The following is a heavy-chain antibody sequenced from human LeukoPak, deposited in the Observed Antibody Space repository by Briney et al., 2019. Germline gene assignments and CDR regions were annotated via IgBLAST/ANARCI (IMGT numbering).Heavy chain of an antibody. D-gene: IGHD6-13*01. CDR1: GGTFSSYA. CDR2: IIPILGIA. CDR3: ARGDWVAAAETAFDY. J-gene: IGHJ4*02. V-gene: IGHV1-69*04. Sequence: SVKVSCKASGGTFSSYAISWVRQAPGQGLEWMGRIIPILGIANYAQKFQGRVTITADKSTSTAYMELSSLRSEDTAVYYCARGDWVAAAETAFDYWGQGTLVTVSS.